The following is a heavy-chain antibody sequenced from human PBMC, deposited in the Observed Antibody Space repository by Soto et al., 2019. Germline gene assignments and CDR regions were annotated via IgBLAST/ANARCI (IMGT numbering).Heavy chain of an antibody. CDR3: TRGYGDYVRDY. V-gene: IGHV3-73*01. Sequence: EVQLVESGGGLVQPGESLKLSCAVSGFTLSGSAIHWVRQASGKGLEWVGRIRSKANNYATAYAASVKGRFTISRDDSKNTAYLQMNSLKSEDTAVYYCTRGYGDYVRDYWGQGTLVTVSS. D-gene: IGHD4-17*01. J-gene: IGHJ4*02. CDR1: GFTLSGSA. CDR2: IRSKANNYAT.